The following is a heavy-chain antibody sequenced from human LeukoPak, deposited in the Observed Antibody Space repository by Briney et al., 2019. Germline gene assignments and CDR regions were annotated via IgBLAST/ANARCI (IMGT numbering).Heavy chain of an antibody. CDR1: GGSISSYY. CDR3: ARGPSSGWYFDY. J-gene: IGHJ4*02. Sequence: KPSETLSLTCTVSGGSISSYYWSWIRQPPGKGLEWIGYISYSGSTNYNPSLKSRVTISVDTSKNMFSLNLSSVTAADTAVYYCARGPSSGWYFDYWGRGTLVTVSS. V-gene: IGHV4-59*01. D-gene: IGHD6-19*01. CDR2: ISYSGST.